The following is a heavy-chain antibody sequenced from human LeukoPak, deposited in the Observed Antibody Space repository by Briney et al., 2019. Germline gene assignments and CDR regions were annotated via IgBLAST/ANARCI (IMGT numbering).Heavy chain of an antibody. CDR3: ASGTGSRYYDSSGYSYYYYYYMDV. V-gene: IGHV1-69*06. CDR2: IIPIFGTA. D-gene: IGHD3-22*01. J-gene: IGHJ6*03. CDR1: GGTFSSYA. Sequence: ASVKVSCKASGGTFSSYAISWVRQAPGQGLEWMGGIIPIFGTANYAQKFQGRVTITADKSTSTAYMELSSLRSEDTAVYYCASGTGSRYYDSSGYSYYYYYYMDVWGKGTTVTVSS.